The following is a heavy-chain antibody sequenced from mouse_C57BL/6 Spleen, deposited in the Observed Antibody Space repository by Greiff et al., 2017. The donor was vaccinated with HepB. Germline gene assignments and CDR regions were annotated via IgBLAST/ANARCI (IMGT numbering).Heavy chain of an antibody. D-gene: IGHD1-1*01. CDR3: ARPITTVVATERFGY. CDR1: GFTFSDYG. V-gene: IGHV5-17*01. J-gene: IGHJ3*01. CDR2: ISSGSSTI. Sequence: EVMLVESGGGLVKPGGSLKLSCAASGFTFSDYGMHWVRQAPEKGLEWVAYISSGSSTIYYADKVKGRFTISRDNAKITLVLQMTSLTSEDMARYYCARPITTVVATERFGYWGQGTLVTVSA.